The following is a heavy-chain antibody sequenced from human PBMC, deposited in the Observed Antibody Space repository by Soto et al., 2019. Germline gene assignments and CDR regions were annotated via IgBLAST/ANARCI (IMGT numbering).Heavy chain of an antibody. J-gene: IGHJ4*02. Sequence: QVQLVESGGGVVQPGRSLRLSCAASGFTFSTFAMHWVHQAPGKGLEWVALISNDGITKYYAESVKDRFTISRDNSKNTLYLEMDSLRTEDTAVYYAYSSGWWGQGTRVTVSS. CDR2: ISNDGITK. CDR3: YSSGW. V-gene: IGHV3-30*03. D-gene: IGHD6-19*01. CDR1: GFTFSTFA.